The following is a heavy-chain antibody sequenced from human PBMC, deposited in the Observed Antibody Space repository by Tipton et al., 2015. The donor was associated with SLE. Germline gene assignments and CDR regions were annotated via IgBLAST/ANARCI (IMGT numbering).Heavy chain of an antibody. J-gene: IGHJ5*01. D-gene: IGHD3/OR15-3a*01. CDR2: LSGSEP. CDR3: ARAYDFWAGLTDS. V-gene: IGHV4-61*01. CDR1: GDSISVETNY. Sequence: TLSLTCTVSGDSISVETNYWNWIRQTPGKGLEWIGYLSGSEPKYSPSLKSRVTISADTSRNQVSLNLTSVTAGDTAVYYCARAYDFWAGLTDSWGHGILVTVSS.